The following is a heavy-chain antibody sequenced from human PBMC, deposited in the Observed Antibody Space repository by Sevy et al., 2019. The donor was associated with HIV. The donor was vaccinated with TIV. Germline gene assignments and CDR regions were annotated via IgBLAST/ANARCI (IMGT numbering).Heavy chain of an antibody. V-gene: IGHV3-49*03. CDR3: TRATYSKAGFDFWSGYYSYYYGMDV. Sequence: GGSLRLSCTASGFTFGDYAMSWFRQAPGKGLEWVGFIRSKAYGGTTEYATSVKGRFTISRDDSKSIAYLQMNSLKTEDTAVYYCTRATYSKAGFDFWSGYYSYYYGMDVWGQGTTVTVSS. J-gene: IGHJ6*02. CDR2: IRSKAYGGTT. D-gene: IGHD3-3*01. CDR1: GFTFGDYA.